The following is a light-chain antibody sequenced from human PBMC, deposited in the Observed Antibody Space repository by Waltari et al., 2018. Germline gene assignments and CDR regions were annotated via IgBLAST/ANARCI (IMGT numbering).Light chain of an antibody. Sequence: IQLTQSPSSLSASVGDRVTITCRTSQDIRNYLAWYQQKPGKAPKPLIYAASTLQSGVPSRFSGSGSGTDFTLTISSLQPEDFAAYYCQQPKYVFGPGTTVDIK. CDR3: QQPKYV. V-gene: IGKV1-9*01. J-gene: IGKJ3*01. CDR2: AAS. CDR1: QDIRNY.